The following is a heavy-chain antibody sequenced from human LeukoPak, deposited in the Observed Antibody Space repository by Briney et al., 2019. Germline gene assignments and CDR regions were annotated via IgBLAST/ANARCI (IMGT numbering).Heavy chain of an antibody. J-gene: IGHJ4*02. CDR3: ASDQRYAFDY. CDR2: IRTSAEGANYA. V-gene: IGHV3-48*02. CDR1: GFSFTDYP. Sequence: GGSLRLSCATSGFSFTDYPMNWVRQAPGKGLEWVSNIRTSAEGANYAYYADSVKGRVTISRDDAKNTLYLHMNSLRDDDTAVYYCASDQRYAFDYWGQGILVAVSS. D-gene: IGHD3-9*01.